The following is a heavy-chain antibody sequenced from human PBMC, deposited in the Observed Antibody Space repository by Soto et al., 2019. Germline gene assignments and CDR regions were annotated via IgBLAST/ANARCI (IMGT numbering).Heavy chain of an antibody. CDR1: GGSISGYY. J-gene: IGHJ6*02. V-gene: IGHV4-59*01. Sequence: LSLTCNVSGGSISGYYWSWIRQPPGKGLEYIGYIYYRGSTNYNSSLESRVTMSVDTSRNQFSLKVNSVTAADTAVYYCARQQLLPFYYALDVWGQGTTVTVSS. D-gene: IGHD6-13*01. CDR2: IYYRGST. CDR3: ARQQLLPFYYALDV.